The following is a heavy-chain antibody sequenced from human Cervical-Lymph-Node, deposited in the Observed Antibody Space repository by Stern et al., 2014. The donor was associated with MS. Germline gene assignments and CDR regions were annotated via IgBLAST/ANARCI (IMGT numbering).Heavy chain of an antibody. Sequence: QVQLVQSGTQVKKPGASVRLSCKTSGYSFTNYYMHWVRQAPGQGLEWMGIINPNGGNTSYIEKFQDRLTMTRDTSTNTFYMDLTSLRSEDTAVYYCSRAGISGESTLDYWGQGTLVTVSS. CDR3: SRAGISGESTLDY. CDR2: INPNGGNT. V-gene: IGHV1-46*01. J-gene: IGHJ4*02. CDR1: GYSFTNYY. D-gene: IGHD1-20*01.